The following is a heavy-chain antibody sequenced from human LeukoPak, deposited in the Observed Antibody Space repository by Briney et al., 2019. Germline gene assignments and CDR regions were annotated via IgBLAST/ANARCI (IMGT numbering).Heavy chain of an antibody. J-gene: IGHJ4*02. CDR1: GFTFSSYG. D-gene: IGHD2-15*01. CDR3: ARAGPHPYCSGGSCYSSFDY. CDR2: IWYDGSNK. Sequence: GGSLRLSCAASGFTFSSYGMHWVRQAPGKGLEWVAVIWYDGSNKYYADSVKGRFTISRDNSKNTLYLQMNSLRAEDTAVYYCARAGPHPYCSGGSCYSSFDYWGQGTLVTVSS. V-gene: IGHV3-33*01.